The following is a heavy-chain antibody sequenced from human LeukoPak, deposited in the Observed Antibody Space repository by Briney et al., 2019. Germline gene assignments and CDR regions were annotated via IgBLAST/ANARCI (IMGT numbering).Heavy chain of an antibody. D-gene: IGHD6-13*01. J-gene: IGHJ4*02. CDR1: GYTFTSYD. CDR2: INGGDGNT. CDR3: ARSGGTYASSWPDY. V-gene: IGHV1-3*01. Sequence: ASVKVSCKASGYTFTSYDVNWVRQATGQGLEWMGWINGGDGNTKFSQRFQGRVTITRDTSASTAYMEVSSLRSEDTAVYYCARSGGTYASSWPDYWGQGTLVTVSS.